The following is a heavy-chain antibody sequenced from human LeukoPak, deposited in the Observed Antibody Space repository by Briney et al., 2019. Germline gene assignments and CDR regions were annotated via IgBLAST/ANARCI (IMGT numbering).Heavy chain of an antibody. CDR1: GGSISSGGYY. Sequence: PSETLSLTCTVSGGSISSGGYYWSWIRQPPGKGLEWIGYIYYSGSTNYNPSLKSRVTISVDTSKNQFSLKLSSVTAADTAVYYCARSYYYGSGSYGFDYWGQGTLVTVSS. CDR3: ARSYYYGSGSYGFDY. CDR2: IYYSGST. D-gene: IGHD3-10*01. V-gene: IGHV4-61*08. J-gene: IGHJ4*02.